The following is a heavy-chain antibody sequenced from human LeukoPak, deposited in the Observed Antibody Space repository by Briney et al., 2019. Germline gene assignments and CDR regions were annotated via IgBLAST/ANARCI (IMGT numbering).Heavy chain of an antibody. CDR3: RRGTRLRFWGGFPGGLRAPGLFDP. CDR2: INPNSGGT. CDR1: GYTFTGYY. Sequence: EASVKVSCKASGYTFTGYYMHWVRQAPGQGLEWMGWINPNSGGTNYAQKFQGRVTMTRDTSISTAYMQLTRLRPYDTAVYYSRRGTRLRFWGGFPGGLRAPGLFDPWGQGTLGTVSS. V-gene: IGHV1-2*02. D-gene: IGHD3-3*01. J-gene: IGHJ5*02.